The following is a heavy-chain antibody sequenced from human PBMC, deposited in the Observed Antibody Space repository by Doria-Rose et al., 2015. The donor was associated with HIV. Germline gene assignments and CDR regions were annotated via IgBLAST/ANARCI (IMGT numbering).Heavy chain of an antibody. CDR1: GVSLSSPGMG. V-gene: IGHV2-26*01. D-gene: IGHD6-13*01. CDR2: IFSDDER. CDR3: ARIKSSRWYHKYYFDF. J-gene: IGHJ4*02. Sequence: QITLKESGPVLVKPTETLTLTCTVSGVSLSSPGMGVSWIRQPPGKALEWRANIFSDDERFYKTSLTSRLTISRGTSKSQVVLTMTDMDPVDTATYYCARIKSSRWYHKYYFDFWGQGTLVIVSA.